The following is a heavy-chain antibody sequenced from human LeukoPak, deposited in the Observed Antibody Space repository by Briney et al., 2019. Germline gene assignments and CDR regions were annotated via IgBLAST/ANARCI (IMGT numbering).Heavy chain of an antibody. J-gene: IGHJ3*02. CDR2: ISGSGGST. CDR3: AKDLLKQWLGSIFTSGAFDI. D-gene: IGHD6-19*01. CDR1: GFTFSSYA. Sequence: GGSLRLSCAASGFTFSSYATSWVRQAPGKGLEGVSAISGSGGSTYYADSVKGRFTISRDNSKNTLYLQMNSLRAEDTAVYYCAKDLLKQWLGSIFTSGAFDIWGQGTMVTVSS. V-gene: IGHV3-23*01.